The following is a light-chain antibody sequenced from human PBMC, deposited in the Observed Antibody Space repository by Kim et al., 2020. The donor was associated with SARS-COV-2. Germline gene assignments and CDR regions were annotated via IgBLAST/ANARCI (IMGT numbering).Light chain of an antibody. CDR2: SNN. V-gene: IGLV1-44*01. Sequence: GRRVTIPCSGSGTNSGSNTVNWYQQLPGTAPKLLIYSNNQRPSGVPDRFSGSKSGTSASLAISGLQSEDEADYYCAAWDDSLNGVVFGGGTQLTVL. CDR1: GTNSGSNT. CDR3: AAWDDSLNGVV. J-gene: IGLJ2*01.